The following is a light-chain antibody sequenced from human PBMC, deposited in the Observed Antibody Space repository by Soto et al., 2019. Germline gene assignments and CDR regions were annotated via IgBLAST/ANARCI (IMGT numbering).Light chain of an antibody. CDR3: AAWDDSLSGQV. J-gene: IGLJ3*02. V-gene: IGLV1-47*01. CDR1: TSNVGINS. CDR2: RSN. Sequence: QSVLTQPPSASGTPGQRVTISCSGTTSNVGINSVFWYQHLPGMAPKILIYRSNQRASGVPDRFSGSKSGTSASLAISGLRSEDEADYYCAAWDDSLSGQVFGGGTKLTVL.